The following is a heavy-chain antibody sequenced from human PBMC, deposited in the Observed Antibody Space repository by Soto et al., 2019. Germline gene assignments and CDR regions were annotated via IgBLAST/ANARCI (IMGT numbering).Heavy chain of an antibody. V-gene: IGHV1-8*01. J-gene: IGHJ4*02. CDR3: ARGFGYDFWSGYYLGY. CDR2: MNPNSGNT. CDR1: GYTFTSYD. Sequence: QVQLVQSGAEVKKPGASVKVSCKASGYTFTSYDINWVRQATGQGLEWMGWMNPNSGNTGYAQKFQGRVTMARNTSISTAYMELSSLRSEDTAVYYCARGFGYDFWSGYYLGYWGQGTLVTVSS. D-gene: IGHD3-3*01.